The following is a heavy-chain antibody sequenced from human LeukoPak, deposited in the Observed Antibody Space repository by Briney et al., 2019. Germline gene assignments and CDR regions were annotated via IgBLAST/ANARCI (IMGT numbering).Heavy chain of an antibody. V-gene: IGHV4-34*01. CDR2: INHSGST. CDR3: ARENSYYDSSAYYYGSGYFDY. J-gene: IGHJ4*02. D-gene: IGHD3-22*01. Sequence: SETLSLTCAVYGGSFSGYYWSWIRQPPGKGLEWIGEINHSGSTNYNPSLKSRVTISVDTSKNQFSLRLSSVTSADTALYYCARENSYYDSSAYYYGSGYFDYWGQGTLVTVSS. CDR1: GGSFSGYY.